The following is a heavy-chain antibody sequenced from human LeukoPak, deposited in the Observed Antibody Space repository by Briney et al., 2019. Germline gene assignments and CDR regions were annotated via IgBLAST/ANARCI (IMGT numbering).Heavy chain of an antibody. D-gene: IGHD2-21*02. Sequence: PGGSLRLSCVASGFTFSDRYMTWIRQAPGKGLEWVARISDDSTYTNYADSVKGRFSISRDNAKKSLYLQMDSLRAEDTAVYYCARDMTALDYWGPGTPVTVSS. CDR3: ARDMTALDY. CDR2: ISDDSTYT. CDR1: GFTFSDRY. V-gene: IGHV3-11*06. J-gene: IGHJ4*02.